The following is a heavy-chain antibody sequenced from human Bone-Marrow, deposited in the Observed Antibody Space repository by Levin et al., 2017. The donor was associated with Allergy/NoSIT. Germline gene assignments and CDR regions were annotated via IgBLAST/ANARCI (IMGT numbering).Heavy chain of an antibody. V-gene: IGHV3-21*01. CDR3: VRGIIGDVRVAHKEAFDV. CDR1: GFTFSDYS. CDR2: ISSDSSDL. Sequence: GGSLRLSCIVSGFTFSDYSIYWVHQAPGKGLEWISSISSDSSDLYYADSVKGRFTISRDNAKNSLNLQVSSLRAEDTAVYHCVRGIIGDVRVAHKEAFDVWGQGTMVTVSS. J-gene: IGHJ3*01. D-gene: IGHD2/OR15-2a*01.